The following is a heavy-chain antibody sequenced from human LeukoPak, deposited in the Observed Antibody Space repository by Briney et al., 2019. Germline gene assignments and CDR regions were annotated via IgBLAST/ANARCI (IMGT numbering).Heavy chain of an antibody. Sequence: SETLSLTCTVSGGSISSYYWSWIRQPPGNGLEWIGYIYYSGSTNYNPSLKSRVTISVDTSKNQFSLKLSSVTAADTAVYYCARDYSSSWYREGYYGMDVWGQGTTVTVSS. V-gene: IGHV4-59*12. CDR1: GGSISSYY. CDR2: IYYSGST. J-gene: IGHJ6*02. CDR3: ARDYSSSWYREGYYGMDV. D-gene: IGHD6-13*01.